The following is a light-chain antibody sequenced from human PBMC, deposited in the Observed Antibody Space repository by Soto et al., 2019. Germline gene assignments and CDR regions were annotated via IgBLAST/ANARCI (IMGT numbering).Light chain of an antibody. V-gene: IGKV3-20*01. CDR3: QQYGSSPWT. Sequence: EIVLTQSPGTLSLSPGEGATLSCRASQSVSSSYLAWYQQKPGQAPRLLIYGASSRATGIPDRFSGSGSGTDFTLAISRLEPEDFAVYYCQQYGSSPWTFGQGTRWIS. CDR2: GAS. J-gene: IGKJ1*01. CDR1: QSVSSSY.